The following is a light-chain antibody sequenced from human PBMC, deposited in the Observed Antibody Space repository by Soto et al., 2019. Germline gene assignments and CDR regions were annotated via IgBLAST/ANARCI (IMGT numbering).Light chain of an antibody. CDR1: QSIRSW. Sequence: DIQMTQSPPTLSASVGDRVTITCRASQSIRSWLAWYQQKPGKAPKLLIYKASSLESGVTSRFSGSGSGTEFTLTISSLQPDDFANYYCQQFNSYSTWTFGQGTKVEIK. V-gene: IGKV1-5*03. CDR3: QQFNSYSTWT. CDR2: KAS. J-gene: IGKJ1*01.